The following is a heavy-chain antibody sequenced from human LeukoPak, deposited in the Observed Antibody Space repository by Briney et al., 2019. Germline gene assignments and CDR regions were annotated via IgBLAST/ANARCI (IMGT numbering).Heavy chain of an antibody. CDR1: GGSISSHY. CDR2: IYYSGST. Sequence: SETLSHTCTVSGGSISSHYWSWIRQPPGKRLEWIGYIYYSGSTNYNPSLKSRVTISVDTSKNQFSLKLSSVTAADTAVYYCARGSRCSGGSCYAYYYYYMDVWGKGTTVTVSS. D-gene: IGHD2-15*01. CDR3: ARGSRCSGGSCYAYYYYYMDV. J-gene: IGHJ6*03. V-gene: IGHV4-59*11.